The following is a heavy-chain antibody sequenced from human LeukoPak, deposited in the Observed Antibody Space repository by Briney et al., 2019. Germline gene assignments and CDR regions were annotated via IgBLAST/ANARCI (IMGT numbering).Heavy chain of an antibody. V-gene: IGHV3-66*01. CDR3: ARGLMTYYYGLDV. Sequence: GGSLRLSCAASGFTFSSYTMNWVRQAPGKGLEWVSVSYSGGTTNYADSVKGRFTISRDNFKNTLYLQMNSLRAEDTAVYYCARGLMTYYYGLDVWGQGTTVTVSS. J-gene: IGHJ6*02. D-gene: IGHD2-8*01. CDR1: GFTFSSYT. CDR2: SYSGGTT.